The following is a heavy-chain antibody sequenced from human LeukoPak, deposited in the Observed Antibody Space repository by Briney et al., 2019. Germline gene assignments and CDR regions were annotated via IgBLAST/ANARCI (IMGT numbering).Heavy chain of an antibody. D-gene: IGHD7-27*01. CDR2: ISDNGDTT. J-gene: IGHJ4*02. V-gene: IGHV3-23*01. Sequence: GGSLRLSCAASGFTFSNYALNWVRQAPGKGLEWGSHISDNGDTTQYADSVKGRFTVSRDNSKNTLFLHMDSLRGEDTALYFCAKAATGRYGIYFDSWGQGTLATVSS. CDR3: AKAATGRYGIYFDS. CDR1: GFTFSNYA.